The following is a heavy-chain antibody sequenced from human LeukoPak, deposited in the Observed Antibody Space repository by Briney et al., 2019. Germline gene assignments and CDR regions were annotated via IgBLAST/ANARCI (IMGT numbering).Heavy chain of an antibody. J-gene: IGHJ4*02. CDR3: ARVYSGSYYSV. V-gene: IGHV3-7*01. CDR2: IKQDGSEK. D-gene: IGHD1-26*01. CDR1: GFTFSSYW. Sequence: GGSLRLSCAASGFTFSSYWMSWVRQAPGKGLEWEANIKQDGSEKYYVDSVKGRFTISRDNAKNSLYLQMNSLRAEDTAVYYCARVYSGSYYSVWGQGTLVTVSS.